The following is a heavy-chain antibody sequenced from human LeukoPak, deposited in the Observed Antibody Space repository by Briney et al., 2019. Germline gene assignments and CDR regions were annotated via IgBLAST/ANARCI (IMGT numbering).Heavy chain of an antibody. CDR1: GGSFSGYY. CDR3: ARGTNDFWSGYSYYFDY. D-gene: IGHD3-3*01. CDR2: INHSGST. V-gene: IGHV4-34*01. J-gene: IGHJ4*02. Sequence: SETLSLTCAVYGGSFSGYYWSWIRQPPGKGLEWIGEINHSGSTNYNPSLKSRVTITVDTSKNQFSLKLSSVTAADTAVYYCARGTNDFWSGYSYYFDYWGQGTLVTVSS.